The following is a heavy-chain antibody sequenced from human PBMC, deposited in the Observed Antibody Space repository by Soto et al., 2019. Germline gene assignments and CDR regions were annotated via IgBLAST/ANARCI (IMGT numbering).Heavy chain of an antibody. J-gene: IGHJ6*02. CDR2: FDPEDGET. CDR1: GYTLTELS. CDR3: ATKGRWYVGYYYYGMDV. V-gene: IGHV1-24*01. Sequence: GASVKVSCKVSGYTLTELSIHWVRQAPGKGLEWMGGFDPEDGETIYVQKFQGRVTMTEDTSTDTAYMELSSLRSEDTAVYYCATKGRWYVGYYYYGMDVWGQGTTVTVSS. D-gene: IGHD6-13*01.